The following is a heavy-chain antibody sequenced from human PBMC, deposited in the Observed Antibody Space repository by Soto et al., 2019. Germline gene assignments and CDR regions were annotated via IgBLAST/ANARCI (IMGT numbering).Heavy chain of an antibody. D-gene: IGHD3-10*01. CDR1: GGTFSSYT. Sequence: SVKVSCKASGGTFSSYTISWVRQAPGQGLEWMGRIIPILGIPNYAQKFQGRVTITADKSTSTAYMELSSLRSGDTAVYYCARFRGSYGMDVWGQGTTVTVSS. V-gene: IGHV1-69*02. J-gene: IGHJ6*02. CDR3: ARFRGSYGMDV. CDR2: IIPILGIP.